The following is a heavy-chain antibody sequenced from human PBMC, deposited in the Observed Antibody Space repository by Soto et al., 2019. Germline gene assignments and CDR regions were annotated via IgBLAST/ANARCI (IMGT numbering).Heavy chain of an antibody. D-gene: IGHD2-8*02. CDR1: GASIISTSYF. V-gene: IGHV4-39*01. CDR3: AALVGQCTGGTCFGRWFDP. Sequence: QPQLQESGPGLVKPSETLSLTCTVSGASIISTSYFWGWIRQPSGKGLEWIGTISFRGSTFYNPSPKGQVPRSVDASTIQSSLKLRSVTAADSAVYYCAALVGQCTGGTCFGRWFDPWGQGPLVTVSS. CDR2: ISFRGST. J-gene: IGHJ5*02.